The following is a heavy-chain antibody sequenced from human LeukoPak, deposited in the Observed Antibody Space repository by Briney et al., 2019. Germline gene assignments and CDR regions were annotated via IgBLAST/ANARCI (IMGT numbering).Heavy chain of an antibody. J-gene: IGHJ6*03. CDR1: RFTFSSYA. Sequence: GGSLRLSCAASRFTFSSYAMSWVRQAPGKGLEWVSAISGSGGSTYYADSVKGRFTISRDNSKNTLYLQMNSLRAEDTAVYYCAKGRVPAARSNYYYYMDVWGKGTTVTVSS. V-gene: IGHV3-23*01. D-gene: IGHD2-2*01. CDR2: ISGSGGST. CDR3: AKGRVPAARSNYYYYMDV.